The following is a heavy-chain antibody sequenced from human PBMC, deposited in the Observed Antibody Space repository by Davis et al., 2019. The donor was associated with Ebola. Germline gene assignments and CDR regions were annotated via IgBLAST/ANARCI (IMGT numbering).Heavy chain of an antibody. V-gene: IGHV3-23*01. D-gene: IGHD2/OR15-2a*01. CDR3: AKDNRNIWSEV. J-gene: IGHJ3*01. CDR2: GTSADT. CDR1: GFIFSTYV. Sequence: GESLKISCSASGFIFSTYVMSWVRQAPGKGLEWVPTYGTSADTYYADSVKGRFTISRDNSKNTLYLQMNGLRVEDTAIYYCAKDNRNIWSEVWGQGTMVTVSS.